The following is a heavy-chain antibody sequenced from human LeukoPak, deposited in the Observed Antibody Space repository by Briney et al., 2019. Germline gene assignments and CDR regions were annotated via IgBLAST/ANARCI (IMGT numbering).Heavy chain of an antibody. CDR3: ATGGWLLSLDY. V-gene: IGHV4-30-2*01. Sequence: SETLSLTCTVSGGSISSGGYYWSWIRQPPGKGLEWIGYIYHSGSTYYNPSLKSRVTISVDRSKNQFSLKLSSVTAADTAVYYCATGGWLLSLDYWGQGTLVTVSS. CDR1: GGSISSGGYY. J-gene: IGHJ4*02. D-gene: IGHD3-3*01. CDR2: IYHSGST.